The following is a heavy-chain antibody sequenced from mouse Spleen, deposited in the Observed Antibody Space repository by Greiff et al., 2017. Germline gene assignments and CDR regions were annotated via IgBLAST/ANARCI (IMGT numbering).Heavy chain of an antibody. Sequence: EVKLMESGPGLVKPSQSLSLTCTVTGYSITSDYAWNWIRQFPGNKLEWMGYISYSGSTSYNPSLKSRISITRDTSKNQFFLQLNSVTTEDTATYYCARGEGYPYAMDYWGQGTSVTVSS. CDR3: ARGEGYPYAMDY. J-gene: IGHJ4*01. D-gene: IGHD2-2*01. V-gene: IGHV3-2*02. CDR1: GYSITSDYA. CDR2: ISYSGST.